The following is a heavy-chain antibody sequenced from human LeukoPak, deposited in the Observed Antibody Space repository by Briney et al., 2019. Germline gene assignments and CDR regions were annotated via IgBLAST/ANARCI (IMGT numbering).Heavy chain of an antibody. J-gene: IGHJ3*02. V-gene: IGHV3-23*01. CDR3: ARDRLQTYYYDSSQAFDI. CDR1: GFTFSSYG. CDR2: ISGSGGST. D-gene: IGHD3-22*01. Sequence: GGTLRLSCAASGFTFSSYGMSWVRQAPGKGLEWVSAISGSGGSTYYADSVKGRFTISRDNSKNTLYLQMNSLRAEDTAVYYCARDRLQTYYYDSSQAFDIWGQGTMVTVSS.